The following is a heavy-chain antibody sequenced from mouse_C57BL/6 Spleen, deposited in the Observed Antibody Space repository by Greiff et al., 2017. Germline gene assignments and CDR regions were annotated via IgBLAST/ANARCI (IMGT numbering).Heavy chain of an antibody. CDR1: GYAFSSYW. Sequence: QVQLQQSGAELVKPGASVKISCKASGYAFSSYWMNWVKQRPGKGLEWIGQIYPGDGDTNYNGKFKGKATLTADKSSSTAYMQLSSLTSEDSAVYFCARREYGSSSPWFAYWGQGTLVTVSA. CDR2: IYPGDGDT. D-gene: IGHD1-1*01. V-gene: IGHV1-80*01. J-gene: IGHJ3*01. CDR3: ARREYGSSSPWFAY.